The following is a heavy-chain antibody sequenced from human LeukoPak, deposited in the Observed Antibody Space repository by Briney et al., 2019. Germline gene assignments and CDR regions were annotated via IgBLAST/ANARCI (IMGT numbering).Heavy chain of an antibody. J-gene: IGHJ4*02. CDR2: IYFTGNHI. Sequence: GGSLRLSCATSGFTFSRFSMRWVRQAPGKGLEWVSSIYFTGNHISYADSVKGRFTISRDNDNNSVYLQMNGLRAEDTAVYYCAREFSTVGNFDYWGQGTLVTVSS. CDR1: GFTFSRFS. V-gene: IGHV3-21*01. D-gene: IGHD3-3*02. CDR3: AREFSTVGNFDY.